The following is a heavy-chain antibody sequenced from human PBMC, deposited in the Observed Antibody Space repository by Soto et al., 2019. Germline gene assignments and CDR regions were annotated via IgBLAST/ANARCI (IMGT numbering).Heavy chain of an antibody. CDR3: AKENFNYDILTGPLRSEFDY. J-gene: IGHJ4*02. Sequence: GGSLRLSCAASGFTFSSYAMSWVRQAPGKGLEWVSAISGSGGSTYYADSVKGRFTISRDNSKNTLYLQMNSLRAEDTAVYYYAKENFNYDILTGPLRSEFDYCGQGTLVPVSS. CDR1: GFTFSSYA. CDR2: ISGSGGST. V-gene: IGHV3-23*01. D-gene: IGHD3-9*01.